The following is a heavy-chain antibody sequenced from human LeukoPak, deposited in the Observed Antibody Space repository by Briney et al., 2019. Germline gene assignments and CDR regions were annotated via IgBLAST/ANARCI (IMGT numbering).Heavy chain of an antibody. CDR3: AKDNRGGSYSPPPYYFDY. J-gene: IGHJ4*02. CDR2: ISGSGGST. CDR1: GFTFSSYG. V-gene: IGHV3-23*01. Sequence: GGSLRLSCAASGFTFSSYGMSWVRQAPGKGLEWVSAISGSGGSTYYADSVKGRFTISRDNSKNTLYLQMNSLRAEDTAVYYCAKDNRGGSYSPPPYYFDYWGQGTLVTVSS. D-gene: IGHD1-26*01.